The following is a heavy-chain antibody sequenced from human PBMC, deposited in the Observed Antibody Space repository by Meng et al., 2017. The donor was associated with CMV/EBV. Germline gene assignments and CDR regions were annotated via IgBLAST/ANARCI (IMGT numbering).Heavy chain of an antibody. CDR3: AANIGGSYEGLYYFDY. D-gene: IGHD1-26*01. V-gene: IGHV3-11*01. CDR2: ISSSGSTI. Sequence: LTCAASGFTFSDYYMSWIRQAPGKGLEWVSYISSSGSTIYYADSVKGRFTISRDNAKNSLYLQMNSLRAEDTAVYYCAANIGGSYEGLYYFDYWGQGTLVTVSS. J-gene: IGHJ4*02. CDR1: GFTFSDYY.